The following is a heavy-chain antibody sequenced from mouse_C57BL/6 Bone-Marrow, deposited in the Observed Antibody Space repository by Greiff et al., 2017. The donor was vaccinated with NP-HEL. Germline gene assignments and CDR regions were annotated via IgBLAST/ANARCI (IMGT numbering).Heavy chain of an antibody. CDR2: IYPRSGNT. J-gene: IGHJ2*01. CDR1: GYTFTSYG. Sequence: QVQRKQSGAELARPGASVKLSCKASGYTFTSYGISWVKQRTGQGLEWIGEIYPRSGNTYYNEKFKGKATLTADKSSSTAYMELRSLTSEDSAVYFCARGSYYGSLYFDYWGQGTTLTVSS. V-gene: IGHV1-81*01. CDR3: ARGSYYGSLYFDY. D-gene: IGHD1-1*01.